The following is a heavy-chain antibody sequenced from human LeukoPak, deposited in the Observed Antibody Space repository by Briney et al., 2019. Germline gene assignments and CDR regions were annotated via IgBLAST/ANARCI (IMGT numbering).Heavy chain of an antibody. V-gene: IGHV3-21*01. D-gene: IGHD3-22*01. Sequence: GGSLRLSCAASGFTFSRYSMNWVRQAPGKGLEWVSSISSSSSYIYYADSVKGRFTISRDNAKNSLYLQMNSLRAEDTAVYYCARWSDSSGSYSFDYWGQGTLVTVPS. CDR2: ISSSSSYI. CDR1: GFTFSRYS. CDR3: ARWSDSSGSYSFDY. J-gene: IGHJ4*02.